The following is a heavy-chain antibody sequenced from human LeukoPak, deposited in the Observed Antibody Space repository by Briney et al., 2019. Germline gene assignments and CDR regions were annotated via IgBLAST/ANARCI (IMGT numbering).Heavy chain of an antibody. CDR1: GFTFSSYA. J-gene: IGHJ4*02. CDR3: ASHDIVVVPAAINY. Sequence: PGGSLRLSCAASGFTFSSYAMHWVRQAPGKGLEWVAVISYDGSNKYYADSVKGRFTISRDNSKNTLYLQMNSLRAEDTAVYYCASHDIVVVPAAINYWGQGTLVTVSS. CDR2: ISYDGSNK. V-gene: IGHV3-30-3*01. D-gene: IGHD2-2*01.